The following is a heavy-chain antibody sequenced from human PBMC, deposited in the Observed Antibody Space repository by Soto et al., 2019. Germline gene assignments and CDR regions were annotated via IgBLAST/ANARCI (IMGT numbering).Heavy chain of an antibody. J-gene: IGHJ3*02. CDR1: GYHVTAYY. Sequence: QLHLVQSGAVVKKPGASVTVSFSASGYHVTAYYMHWVRQAPGRALEWMGGINPASGAAKYTQTFQGRVTITTDTATSNFFMDLRGPTSKDPAVLYFAREGGVGVAGSAAFDMWGQGTLVTVSS. V-gene: IGHV1-2*02. CDR3: AREGGVGVAGSAAFDM. CDR2: INPASGAA. D-gene: IGHD3-3*01.